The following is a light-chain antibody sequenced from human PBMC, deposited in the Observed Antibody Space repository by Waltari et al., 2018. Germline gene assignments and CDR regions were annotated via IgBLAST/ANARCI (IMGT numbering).Light chain of an antibody. V-gene: IGLV2-14*01. CDR1: SSDVGAYHY. Sequence: QSALTQPASVSGSPGQSITISCTGTSSDVGAYHYVSWYQQPPGRAPKLMIYEVSKRPSGVSNRFSGSKSGNTASLTISGLQAEDEADYYCNSYTSSSTLVFGGGTKLTVL. CDR3: NSYTSSSTLV. J-gene: IGLJ2*01. CDR2: EVS.